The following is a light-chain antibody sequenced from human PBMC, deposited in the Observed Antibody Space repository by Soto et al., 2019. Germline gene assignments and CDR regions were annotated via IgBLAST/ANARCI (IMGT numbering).Light chain of an antibody. CDR2: AAS. J-gene: IGKJ5*01. V-gene: IGKV1-39*01. CDR3: QQTYTALSIT. Sequence: DLQITQSPSSLSASVGDRVTITCRASESIARHLNWYQQKPGKAPKLLIYAASSLQNGVPSRFRGGGSGTDFTLTISNLQPEDFATYYCQQTYTALSITFGQGTRLEIK. CDR1: ESIARH.